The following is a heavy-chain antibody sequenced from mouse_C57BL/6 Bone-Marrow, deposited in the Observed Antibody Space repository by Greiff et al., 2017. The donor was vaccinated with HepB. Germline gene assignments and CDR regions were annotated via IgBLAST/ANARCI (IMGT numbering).Heavy chain of an antibody. J-gene: IGHJ3*01. CDR3: AKTAQATSWFGY. Sequence: VQLQQSGPELVKPGASVKISCKASGYAFSSSWMNWVKQRPGKGLEWIGRIYPGDGDTNYNGKFKGKATLTADKSSSTAYMQLSSLTSEDSAVYFCAKTAQATSWFGYWGQGTLVTVSA. CDR2: IYPGDGDT. D-gene: IGHD3-2*02. CDR1: GYAFSSSW. V-gene: IGHV1-82*01.